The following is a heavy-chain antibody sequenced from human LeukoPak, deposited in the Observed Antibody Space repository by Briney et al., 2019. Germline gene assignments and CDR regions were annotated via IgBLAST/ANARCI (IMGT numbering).Heavy chain of an antibody. CDR1: GGSFSGYY. CDR2: INHSGST. CDR3: ARDRYYYDSSGYFNWFDP. J-gene: IGHJ5*02. Sequence: SETLSLTCAVDGGSFSGYYWSWIRQPPGKGLEWIGEINHSGSTNYNPSLKSRVTISVDTSKNQFSLKLSSVTAADTAVYYCARDRYYYDSSGYFNWFDPWGQGTLVTVSS. D-gene: IGHD3-22*01. V-gene: IGHV4-34*01.